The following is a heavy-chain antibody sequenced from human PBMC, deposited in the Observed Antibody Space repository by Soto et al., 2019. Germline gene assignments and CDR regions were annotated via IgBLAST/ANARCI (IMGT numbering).Heavy chain of an antibody. J-gene: IGHJ3*02. CDR1: GFTFRIYS. Sequence: QVQLVESGGGVVQPGRSLRLSCAASGFTFRIYSMHWVRQSPGKGLEWVAVMWYDGTNKYYGESVKGRFPISRDNSENTMYLQMNSLRVEDTAVYYCARDATFGTKGGSFDIWGHGTLVTVSS. D-gene: IGHD3-16*01. V-gene: IGHV3-33*01. CDR2: MWYDGTNK. CDR3: ARDATFGTKGGSFDI.